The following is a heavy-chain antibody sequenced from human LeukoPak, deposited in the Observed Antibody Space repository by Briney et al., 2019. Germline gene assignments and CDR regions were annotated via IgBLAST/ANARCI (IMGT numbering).Heavy chain of an antibody. Sequence: GGSLRLSCAASGFTFSSYWMSWVRQAPGKGLEWVANIKQDGSEKYYVDSVKGRFTISRDNAKNSLYLQMNSLRAEETAVYYCAREPIAAAIDYWGQGTLVTVSS. CDR2: IKQDGSEK. J-gene: IGHJ4*02. D-gene: IGHD6-13*01. V-gene: IGHV3-7*01. CDR1: GFTFSSYW. CDR3: AREPIAAAIDY.